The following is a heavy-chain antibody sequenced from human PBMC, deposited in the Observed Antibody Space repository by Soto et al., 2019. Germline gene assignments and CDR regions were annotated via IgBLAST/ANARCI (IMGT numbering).Heavy chain of an antibody. Sequence: QVQLVESGGGVVQPGRSLRLSCAASGFTFSSYGMHWVRQAPGKGLEWVAVISYDGSNKYYADSVKGRFTISRDNSKNTLYLKMNSLRAEDTGVYYCAKGIGTMVRGVIITYYGMDVWGQGTTFTVSS. D-gene: IGHD3-10*01. J-gene: IGHJ6*02. CDR3: AKGIGTMVRGVIITYYGMDV. V-gene: IGHV3-30*18. CDR1: GFTFSSYG. CDR2: ISYDGSNK.